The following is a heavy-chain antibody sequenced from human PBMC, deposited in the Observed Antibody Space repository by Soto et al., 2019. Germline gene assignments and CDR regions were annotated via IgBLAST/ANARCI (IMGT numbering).Heavy chain of an antibody. CDR2: TYYRSKWYN. D-gene: IGHD2-15*01. J-gene: IGHJ3*02. CDR3: ARGYWSGGSCYAGAGDDAFDI. Sequence: SQTLSLTCVISGDSVSSNSAAWNWIRQSPSRGLEWLGRTYYRSKWYNDYAVSVKSRITINPDTSKNQFSLQLNSVTPEDTAVYYCARGYWSGGSCYAGAGDDAFDIWGQGTMVTVSS. V-gene: IGHV6-1*01. CDR1: GDSVSSNSAA.